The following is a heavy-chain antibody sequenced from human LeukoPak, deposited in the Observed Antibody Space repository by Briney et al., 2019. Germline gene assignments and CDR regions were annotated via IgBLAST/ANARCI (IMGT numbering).Heavy chain of an antibody. CDR2: IYGGGTT. Sequence: PGGSLRLSCAASGFAVSNSYMSWVRQAPGKGLEWVSIIYGGGTTYYADSVKGRFTISRDSSKNTLYLQMNSLRAEDTAVYYCARAPGWGNFDYWGQGTLVTVSS. V-gene: IGHV3-53*01. CDR1: GFAVSNSY. J-gene: IGHJ4*02. D-gene: IGHD6-19*01. CDR3: ARAPGWGNFDY.